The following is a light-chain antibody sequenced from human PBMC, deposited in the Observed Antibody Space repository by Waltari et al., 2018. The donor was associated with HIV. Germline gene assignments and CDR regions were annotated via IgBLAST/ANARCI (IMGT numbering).Light chain of an antibody. Sequence: SYELTQPPSVSVSPGQPASITCSGNKLGGKYASWYQQKPGQSPVLVVYQDNKRPAGFPERFSGSNAGNTATLTISGTQTMYEADYYCQAWDSATGVFGGGTNLTVL. CDR2: QDN. CDR1: KLGGKY. CDR3: QAWDSATGV. J-gene: IGLJ2*01. V-gene: IGLV3-1*01.